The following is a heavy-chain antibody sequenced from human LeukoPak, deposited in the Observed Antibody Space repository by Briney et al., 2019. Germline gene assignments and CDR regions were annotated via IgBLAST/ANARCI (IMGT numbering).Heavy chain of an antibody. Sequence: CITSSSRTIFDADSVRGRFTVSRDNAQNSLFLQMNSLRGEDTAVYYCARVGPWVNPDYYYYYMDVWGKGTTVTVSS. CDR3: ARVGPWVNPDYYYYYMDV. J-gene: IGHJ6*03. D-gene: IGHD1-14*01. V-gene: IGHV3-48*01. CDR2: ITSSSRTI.